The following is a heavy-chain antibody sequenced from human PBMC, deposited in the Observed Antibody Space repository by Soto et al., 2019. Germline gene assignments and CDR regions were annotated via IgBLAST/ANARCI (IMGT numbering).Heavy chain of an antibody. J-gene: IGHJ4*02. V-gene: IGHV3-23*01. D-gene: IGHD2-21*02. CDR1: GFTFTAYD. CDR3: ALKGTANPFY. Sequence: GGSLRLSCATSGFTFTAYDLTWVRQAPGKGLDWVSGISPSGDTTYYADSVKGRFTISRDNSKTVLYLQMNSLRAEDTAVYYCALKGTANPFYWGQGTLVTVYS. CDR2: ISPSGDTT.